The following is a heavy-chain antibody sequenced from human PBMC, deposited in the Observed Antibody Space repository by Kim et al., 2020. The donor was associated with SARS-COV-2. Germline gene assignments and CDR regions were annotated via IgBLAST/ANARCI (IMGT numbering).Heavy chain of an antibody. CDR3: ARYYYGSGSPFRSLDY. V-gene: IGHV1-8*01. Sequence: ASVKVSCKASGYIFTNYDLNWVRQATGQGLEWMGWMNPNSGNTGYAQQFQGRVTMTRDTSISTAYMELSSLRSEDMAVYYCARYYYGSGSPFRSLDYWGQ. CDR2: MNPNSGNT. CDR1: GYIFTNYD. D-gene: IGHD3-10*01. J-gene: IGHJ4*02.